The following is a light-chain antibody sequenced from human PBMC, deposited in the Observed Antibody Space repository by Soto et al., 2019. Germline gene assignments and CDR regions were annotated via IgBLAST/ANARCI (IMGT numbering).Light chain of an antibody. V-gene: IGKV3-20*01. Sequence: EIVLTQSPGTLSLSPGERATLSCSASQSVSSSYLAWYQQKPGQAPRLLIYGASSRATGIPDRFSGSGSGRDFTLTISRLEPEDFAVYYCQQYGSSPPFTFGPGTKVDIK. CDR1: QSVSSSY. CDR3: QQYGSSPPFT. CDR2: GAS. J-gene: IGKJ3*01.